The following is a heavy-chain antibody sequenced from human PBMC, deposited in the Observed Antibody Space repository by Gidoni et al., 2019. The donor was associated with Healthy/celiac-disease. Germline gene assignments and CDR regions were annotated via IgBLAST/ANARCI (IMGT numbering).Heavy chain of an antibody. CDR1: GGTFSSYA. Sequence: QVQLVPSGAEGKKPGSPVKVSCQASGGTFSSYAISWVRQAPGQGLEWMGGIIPIFGTANYAQKFQGRVTITADESTSTAYMELSSLRSEDTAVYYCARDKVGTYYGMDVWGQGTTVTVSS. J-gene: IGHJ6*02. CDR3: ARDKVGTYYGMDV. D-gene: IGHD1-26*01. CDR2: IIPIFGTA. V-gene: IGHV1-69*01.